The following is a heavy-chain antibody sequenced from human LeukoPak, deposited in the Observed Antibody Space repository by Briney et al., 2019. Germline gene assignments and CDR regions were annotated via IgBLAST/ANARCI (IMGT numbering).Heavy chain of an antibody. CDR2: IYSGGTT. CDR1: AFTISTNY. J-gene: IGHJ3*02. CDR3: ARSRDGDPAFDI. Sequence: GGSLRLSCAASAFTISTNYMTWVRQAPGKGLDWVSVIYSGGTTYYADSVKGRFTLSRDNSKNTLYLQMNSLRAEDTAVYYCARSRDGDPAFDIWGQGTMVTVSS. V-gene: IGHV3-66*01. D-gene: IGHD5-24*01.